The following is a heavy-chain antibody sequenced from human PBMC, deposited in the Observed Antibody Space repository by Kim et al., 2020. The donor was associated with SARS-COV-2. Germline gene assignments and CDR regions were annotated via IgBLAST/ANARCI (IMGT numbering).Heavy chain of an antibody. D-gene: IGHD6-13*01. V-gene: IGHV3-23*01. J-gene: IGHJ4*02. Sequence: GVSLRLSCAASGFTFSSYAMSWVRQAPGKGLEWVSAISGSGGSTYYADSVKGRFTISRDNSKNTLYLQMNNLRAEDTAVYYCAKLPGIAAAGTVSSYYFDYWGQGTLVTVSS. CDR1: GFTFSSYA. CDR2: ISGSGGST. CDR3: AKLPGIAAAGTVSSYYFDY.